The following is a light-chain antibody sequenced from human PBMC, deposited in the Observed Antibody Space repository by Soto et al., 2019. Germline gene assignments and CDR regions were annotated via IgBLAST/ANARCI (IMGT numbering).Light chain of an antibody. CDR2: DVN. V-gene: IGLV2-18*02. CDR1: SSDVGSYDR. Sequence: QSALTQPPSVSGSPGQSVTISCTGTSSDVGSYDRVSWYQQPPGTAPKLMIYDVNNRPSGVPDRFSGSKSGNTASLTISGLQAEDEAAYYCTSDTSSSTVVFGGGTKLTVL. J-gene: IGLJ2*01. CDR3: TSDTSSSTVV.